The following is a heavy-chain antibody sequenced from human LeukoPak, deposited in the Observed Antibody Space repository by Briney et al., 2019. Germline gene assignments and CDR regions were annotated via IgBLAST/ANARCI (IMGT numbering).Heavy chain of an antibody. V-gene: IGHV3-53*01. J-gene: IGHJ6*03. D-gene: IGHD1-26*01. CDR1: GFTVSRNY. CDR2: TYSGGRT. CDR3: ARVGATIYYYYYMDV. Sequence: PGGSLRLSCAASGFTVSRNYMSWVRQAPGKGLEWVSVTYSGGRTYYEDSVKGRFTISRDNAKNSPYLQMNSLRAEDTAVYYCARVGATIYYYYYMDVWGKGATVTVSS.